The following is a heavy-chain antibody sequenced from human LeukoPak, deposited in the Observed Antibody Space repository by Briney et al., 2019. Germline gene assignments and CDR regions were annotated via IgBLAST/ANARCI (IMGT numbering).Heavy chain of an antibody. CDR3: ARSRGSGSPPFDP. CDR2: IFPGDSYT. D-gene: IGHD3-10*01. Sequence: GESLKISCKTSGYSFSNYWIGWVRQMPGKGLEWMRIIFPGDSYTKYSPSFQGQVTISVDKSISTAYLQWSSLKASDTAMYYCARSRGSGSPPFDPWGQGTLVTVSS. V-gene: IGHV5-51*01. CDR1: GYSFSNYW. J-gene: IGHJ5*02.